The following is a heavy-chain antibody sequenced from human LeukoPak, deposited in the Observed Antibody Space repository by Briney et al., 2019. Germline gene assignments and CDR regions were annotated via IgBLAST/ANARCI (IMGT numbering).Heavy chain of an antibody. CDR3: TTWLVTLQRSYIDY. D-gene: IGHD3-16*02. CDR2: IKSKTDGGTT. CDR1: GFTFSNAW. Sequence: GGSLRLSCAASGFTFSNAWMSWVRQAPGKGLEWAGRIKSKTDGGTTDYAAPVKGRFTISRDDSKNTLYLQMNSLKTEDTAVYYCTTWLVTLQRSYIDYWGQGTLVTVSS. J-gene: IGHJ4*02. V-gene: IGHV3-15*01.